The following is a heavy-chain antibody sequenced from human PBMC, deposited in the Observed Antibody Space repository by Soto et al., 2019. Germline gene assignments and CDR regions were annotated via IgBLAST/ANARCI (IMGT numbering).Heavy chain of an antibody. CDR2: ISYDGSNK. J-gene: IGHJ6*02. CDR1: GFTFSNYA. CDR3: ARGWRRNYYGSETSYYGMDV. D-gene: IGHD3-10*01. Sequence: GGSLRLSCAASGFTFSNYAMHWVRQAPGKGLEWVAVISYDGSNKYYADSVKGRFTISRDNSKNTLYLQMNSLSLQMNSLRPEDTALYYCARGWRRNYYGSETSYYGMDVWGQGTTVTVSS. V-gene: IGHV3-30-3*01.